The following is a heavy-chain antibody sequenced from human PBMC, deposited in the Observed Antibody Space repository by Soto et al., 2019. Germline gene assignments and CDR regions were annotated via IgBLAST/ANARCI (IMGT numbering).Heavy chain of an antibody. D-gene: IGHD3-10*01. CDR1: GFTFSSYG. J-gene: IGHJ4*02. V-gene: IGHV3-30*03. Sequence: QVQLVDSGGGVVQPGRSLRLSCAASGFTFSSYGMHWVRQAPGKGLEWVAVISYDGDNKYYADSVKGRFTISRDNSKNSLYLQMNSLRPGDTAVYYCTSDGAEGGGSGEFDYWGQGTLVTVSS. CDR2: ISYDGDNK. CDR3: TSDGAEGGGSGEFDY.